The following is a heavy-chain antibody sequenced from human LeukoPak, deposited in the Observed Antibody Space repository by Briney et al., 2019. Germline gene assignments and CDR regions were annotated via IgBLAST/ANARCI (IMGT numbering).Heavy chain of an antibody. CDR1: GFTFSNYA. CDR3: AKDTYADYTIDS. V-gene: IGHV3-23*01. CDR2: ISGSGGSE. Sequence: PGGSLRLSCAASGFTFSNYAMNWVRQTPGKRLEWVSGISGSGGSEYYGHSVKGRFTISRDNSKNMLYLQMNSLRAEDTALYYCAKDTYADYTIDSWGQGTLVTVSS. J-gene: IGHJ4*02. D-gene: IGHD4-17*01.